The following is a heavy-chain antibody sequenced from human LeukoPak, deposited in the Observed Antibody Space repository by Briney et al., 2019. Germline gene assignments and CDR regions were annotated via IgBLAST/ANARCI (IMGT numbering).Heavy chain of an antibody. J-gene: IGHJ6*03. D-gene: IGHD3-10*01. CDR2: ISGSGGSI. CDR1: GFTFSSYA. Sequence: GGSLRLSCAASGFTFSSYAMSWVRQAPGKGLEGVSGISGSGGSIYYADSVKGGFTISRDNSKNTLYQQMNNLRVEYMAVYYCAKDKRWNYGSGSDMDVWGKGTTVTISS. CDR3: AKDKRWNYGSGSDMDV. V-gene: IGHV3-23*01.